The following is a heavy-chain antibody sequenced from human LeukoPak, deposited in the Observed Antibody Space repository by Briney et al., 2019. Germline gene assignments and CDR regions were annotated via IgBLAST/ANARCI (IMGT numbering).Heavy chain of an antibody. V-gene: IGHV3-21*01. J-gene: IGHJ3*02. CDR2: ISSAGSYI. D-gene: IGHD3-3*01. CDR1: GFTFSTYT. CDR3: ARVGGGYDFWSGYLHAFDI. Sequence: PGGSLRLSCAASGFTFSTYTMNWVRQAPRKGLEWVSSISSAGSYIFYAASMKGRFTISRDNAKNSLYLQMNSLRGEDTAVYHCARVGGGYDFWSGYLHAFDIWGQGTMVAVSS.